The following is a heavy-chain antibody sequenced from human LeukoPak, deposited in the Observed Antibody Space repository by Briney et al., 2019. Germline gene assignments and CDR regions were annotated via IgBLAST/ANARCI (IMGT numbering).Heavy chain of an antibody. J-gene: IGHJ4*02. Sequence: SETLSLTCTVSGGSISSSSYYWGWIRQPPGKGLEWIGSIYYSGSTYYNPSLKSRVTISVDRSKNQFSLKLSSVTAADTAVYYCAGRGYSGYDSQFDYWGQGTLVTVSS. CDR3: AGRGYSGYDSQFDY. D-gene: IGHD5-12*01. V-gene: IGHV4-39*07. CDR2: IYYSGST. CDR1: GGSISSSSYY.